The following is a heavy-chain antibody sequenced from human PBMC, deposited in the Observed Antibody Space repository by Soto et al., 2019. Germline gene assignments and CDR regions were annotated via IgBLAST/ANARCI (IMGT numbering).Heavy chain of an antibody. V-gene: IGHV4-59*01. D-gene: IGHD1-20*01. CDR3: ASRAVVAVTGSPDNWLGP. CDR2: VYNSGST. J-gene: IGHJ5*02. CDR1: GGSITSYN. Sequence: SETLSLTCTVSGGSITSYNWNWLRQPPGKALEWIGYVYNSGSTNYNPSLKSRVTISVDTSKNQFSLKVNSVTAADTDVYYCASRAVVAVTGSPDNWLGPWGQGILVTVS.